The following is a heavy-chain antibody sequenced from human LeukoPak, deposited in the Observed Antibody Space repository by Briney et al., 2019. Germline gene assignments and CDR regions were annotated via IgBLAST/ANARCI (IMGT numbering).Heavy chain of an antibody. V-gene: IGHV3-30-3*01. CDR2: ISYDGSNK. D-gene: IGHD3-10*01. J-gene: IGHJ4*02. Sequence: GGSLRLSCAASGFTFSSYAMHWVRQAPGKGLEWVAVISYDGSNKYYADSVKGRFTISRDNSKNTLHLQMNSLRAEDTAVYYCAREWPYYYGSGSYLAVSVSTGLDYWGQGTLVTVSS. CDR3: AREWPYYYGSGSYLAVSVSTGLDY. CDR1: GFTFSSYA.